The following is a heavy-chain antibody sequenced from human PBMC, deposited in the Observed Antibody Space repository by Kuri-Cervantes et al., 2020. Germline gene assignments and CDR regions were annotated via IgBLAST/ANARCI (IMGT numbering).Heavy chain of an antibody. CDR1: GFTFSSYA. CDR2: ISYDGSNE. Sequence: GGSLRLSCAASGFTFSSYAMHWVRQAPGKGLEWVAVISYDGSNEYYADSVKGRFTISRDNSKNTLYLQMNSLRAEDTAVYYCARDWHSSSWYPDYYYYYGMDVWGQGTTVTVSS. J-gene: IGHJ6*02. CDR3: ARDWHSSSWYPDYYYYYGMDV. D-gene: IGHD6-13*01. V-gene: IGHV3-30-3*01.